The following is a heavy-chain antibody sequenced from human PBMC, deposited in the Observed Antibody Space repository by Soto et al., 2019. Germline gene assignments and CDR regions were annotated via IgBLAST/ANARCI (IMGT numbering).Heavy chain of an antibody. J-gene: IGHJ6*02. V-gene: IGHV3-48*01. CDR1: GFTFSSYS. CDR3: ARDFLPGGAFDYYYYYGMDV. Sequence: GGSLRLSCAASGFTFSSYSMNWVRQAPGKGLEWVSYISSSSSTIYYADSVKGRFTISRDNAKNSLYLQMNSLRAEDTAVYYCARDFLPGGAFDYYYYYGMDVWGQGTTVTVSS. CDR2: ISSSSSTI. D-gene: IGHD3-16*01.